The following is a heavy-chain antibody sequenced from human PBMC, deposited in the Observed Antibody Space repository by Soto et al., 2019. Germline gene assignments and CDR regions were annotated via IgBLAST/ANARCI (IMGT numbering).Heavy chain of an antibody. V-gene: IGHV1-3*01. J-gene: IGHJ3*01. Sequence: ASVKVSCKASGFAFTTYSMHWVRQAPGQRLEWMGWINAGNGNTKYSQKFQDRVTITRDTPANIVYMELSSLRSEDTAVYYCARSSSIHYNFDLWGQGTMVTVSS. CDR1: GFAFTTYS. D-gene: IGHD6-6*01. CDR3: ARSSSIHYNFDL. CDR2: INAGNGNT.